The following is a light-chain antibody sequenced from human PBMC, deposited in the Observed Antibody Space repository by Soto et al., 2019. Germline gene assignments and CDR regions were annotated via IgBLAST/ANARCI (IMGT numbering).Light chain of an antibody. Sequence: EIVLTHFPGTLSLSPGERATLSCRASQSVSNNYLAWYQQKPGQAPRLAIFGASNRATGIPDRFSASGSGTEFTLTISRLEPEDVAVYYCQQYATSPLTFGHGTKVDIK. CDR2: GAS. V-gene: IGKV3-20*01. CDR1: QSVSNNY. J-gene: IGKJ1*01. CDR3: QQYATSPLT.